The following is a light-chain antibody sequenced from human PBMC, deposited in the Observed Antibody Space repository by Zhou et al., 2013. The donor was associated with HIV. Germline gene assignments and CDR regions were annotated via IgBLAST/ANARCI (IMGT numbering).Light chain of an antibody. J-gene: IGKJ2*01. CDR2: AAS. CDR3: QHRSNWPPT. Sequence: AIQLTQSPSSLSASVGDRVTITCRASPGIRNDLGWYQQKPGKAPNLLIYAASSLQSGVPSRFSGSGSGTDFTLTISSLEPEDFAVYYCQHRSNWPPTFGQGTKVEIK. V-gene: IGKV1-6*01. CDR1: PGIRND.